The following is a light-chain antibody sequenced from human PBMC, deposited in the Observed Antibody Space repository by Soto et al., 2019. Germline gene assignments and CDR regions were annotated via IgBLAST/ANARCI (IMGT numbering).Light chain of an antibody. V-gene: IGKV1-5*03. J-gene: IGKJ1*01. CDR1: QSINNW. Sequence: DIQMTQSPSTLSAFVGDRVTITCRASQSINNWLAWYQQKPGKAPNLLISKASSLESGVPSRFSGSGSGTEFTLTISSLQPDDFATYYCQQHNSYSRTFGQGTKVEIK. CDR2: KAS. CDR3: QQHNSYSRT.